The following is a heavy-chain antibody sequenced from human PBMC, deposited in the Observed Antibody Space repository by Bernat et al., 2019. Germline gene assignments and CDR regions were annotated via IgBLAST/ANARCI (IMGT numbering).Heavy chain of an antibody. CDR1: GGSISSGGYS. Sequence: QLQLQESGSGLVKPSQTLSLTCAVSGGSISSGGYSWSWIRQPPGKGLEWIGNIYHSGSTYYNPSLKSRVTISVDRSKNQFSLKLSSVTAADTAVYYCAGWGSTVPWGYWGQGTLVTVSS. V-gene: IGHV4-30-2*01. CDR3: AGWGSTVPWGY. J-gene: IGHJ4*02. D-gene: IGHD3-16*01. CDR2: IYHSGST.